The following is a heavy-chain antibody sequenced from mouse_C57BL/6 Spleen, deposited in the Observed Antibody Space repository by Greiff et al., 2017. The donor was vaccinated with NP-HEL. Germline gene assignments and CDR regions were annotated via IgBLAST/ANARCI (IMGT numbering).Heavy chain of an antibody. D-gene: IGHD1-3*01. V-gene: IGHV14-1*01. CDR1: GFNIKDYY. CDR2: IDPEDGDT. J-gene: IGHJ2*01. Sequence: VQLQQSGAELVRPGASVKLSCTASGFNIKDYYMHWVKQWPEQGLEWIGRIDPEDGDTEYAPKFQGKATMTADTSSNTAYLLLSILTSEDTAVYYCTTGGNKVAQQRDYWGQGTTLTVAS. CDR3: TTGGNKVAQQRDY.